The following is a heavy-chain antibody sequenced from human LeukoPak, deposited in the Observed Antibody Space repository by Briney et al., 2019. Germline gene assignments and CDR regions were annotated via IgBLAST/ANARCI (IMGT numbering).Heavy chain of an antibody. D-gene: IGHD2-2*01. CDR2: ISTSGDST. V-gene: IGHV3-23*01. CDR1: GFTFNNYA. J-gene: IGHJ4*02. CDR3: ARARYCSSTCCFLDY. Sequence: GGSLRLSCAASGFTFNNYAMTWVRQAPGKGLEWVSTISTSGDSTYYADSVKGRFTISRDNSKNTLYLQMNSLTAEDTALHYCARARYCSSTCCFLDYWGQGTLVTVSS.